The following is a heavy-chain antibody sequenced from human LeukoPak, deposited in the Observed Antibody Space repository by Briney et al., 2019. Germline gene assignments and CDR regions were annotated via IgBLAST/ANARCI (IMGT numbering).Heavy chain of an antibody. CDR2: IYPGDSDT. CDR1: GYSFTTYW. CDR3: ARRQGCSSTSCPPDS. Sequence: GESLKISCRGSGYSFTTYWIGWVRQMPGKGLEWMGIIYPGDSDTRYSPSFQGQVTMSADKTINTAYLQWSSLKASDTAMYYCARRQGCSSTSCPPDSWGQGTLVTVSS. J-gene: IGHJ4*02. V-gene: IGHV5-51*01. D-gene: IGHD2-2*01.